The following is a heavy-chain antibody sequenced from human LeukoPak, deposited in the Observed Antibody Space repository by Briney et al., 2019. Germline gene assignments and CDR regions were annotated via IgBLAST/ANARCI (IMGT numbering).Heavy chain of an antibody. Sequence: GGSLRLSCAASGFTFSSYSMNWVRQAPGKGLEWVSSISSSSSYIYYADSVKGRFTISRDNAKNSLYLQMNSLRAEDTAVYYCARTYSGGWYPWYYFDYWGQGTLVTVSS. V-gene: IGHV3-21*01. CDR2: ISSSSSYI. D-gene: IGHD6-19*01. J-gene: IGHJ4*02. CDR3: ARTYSGGWYPWYYFDY. CDR1: GFTFSSYS.